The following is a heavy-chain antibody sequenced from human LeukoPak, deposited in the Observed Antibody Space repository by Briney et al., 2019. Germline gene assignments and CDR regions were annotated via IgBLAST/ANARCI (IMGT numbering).Heavy chain of an antibody. D-gene: IGHD3-10*01. V-gene: IGHV4-39*07. CDR2: IYYSGST. CDR3: ARVLGGRFGELFLGYYYYMDV. J-gene: IGHJ6*03. Sequence: SKTLSLTCTVSGGSISSSSYYWGWIRQPPGKGLEWIGSIYYSGSTYYNPSLKSRVTISVDTSKNQFSLKLSSVTAADTAVYYCARVLGGRFGELFLGYYYYMDVWGKGTTVTVSS. CDR1: GGSISSSSYY.